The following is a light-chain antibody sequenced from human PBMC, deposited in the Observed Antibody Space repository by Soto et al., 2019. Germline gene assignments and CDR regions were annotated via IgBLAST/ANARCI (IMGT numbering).Light chain of an antibody. CDR3: QQYGSSLP. CDR1: QSVSSNY. Sequence: EIVLTQSPGTLSLSPGERATLSCRASQSVSSNYLAWYQQKPGQAPRLLIYGASSRATGIPGRFSGSGSGKDFTITISRLEPEDVAVYYCQQYGSSLPFGQGTRLEIK. J-gene: IGKJ5*01. CDR2: GAS. V-gene: IGKV3-20*01.